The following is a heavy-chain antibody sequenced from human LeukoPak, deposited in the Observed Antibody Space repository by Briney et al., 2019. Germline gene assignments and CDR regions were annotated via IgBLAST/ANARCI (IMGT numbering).Heavy chain of an antibody. CDR3: ARDCGGDCYSRTFDY. CDR2: ISYAGNNK. D-gene: IGHD2-21*02. Sequence: PGRSLRLSCAASGFTFSNYAMHWVRQAPGKGLEWVAFISYAGNNKNYADSVKGRFTISRDNSKNTLYVQMNSLRAEDTAVYYCARDCGGDCYSRTFDYWGQGTLVTVSS. CDR1: GFTFSNYA. J-gene: IGHJ4*02. V-gene: IGHV3-30*01.